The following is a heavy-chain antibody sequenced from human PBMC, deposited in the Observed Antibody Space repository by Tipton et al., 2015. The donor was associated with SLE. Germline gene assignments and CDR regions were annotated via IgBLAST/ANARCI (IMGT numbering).Heavy chain of an antibody. CDR1: GGSISSYY. Sequence: TLSLTCTVSGGSISSYYWSWIRQPAGKGLEWIGRIYPTGNTNYNPSLNSRVTMSVDTSKNQFSLNLTSVTAADTAVYYCARMRGGYNAHHWGQGILVTVSS. CDR3: ARMRGGYNAHH. V-gene: IGHV4-4*07. D-gene: IGHD5-24*01. CDR2: IYPTGNT. J-gene: IGHJ5*02.